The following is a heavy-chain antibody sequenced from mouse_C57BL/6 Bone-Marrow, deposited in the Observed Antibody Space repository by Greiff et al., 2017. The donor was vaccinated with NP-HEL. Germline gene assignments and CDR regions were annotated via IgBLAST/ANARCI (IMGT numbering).Heavy chain of an antibody. V-gene: IGHV1-75*01. Sequence: QVQLQQSGPELVKPGASVKISCKASGYTFTDYYINWVQQRPGQGLEWIGWIFPGSGSTYYNEKFKGKATLTVDNSSSTAYMLLSRLTSQDFAVYFCARSSGYLAWFAYWGQGTLVTVSA. J-gene: IGHJ3*01. CDR3: ARSSGYLAWFAY. CDR2: IFPGSGST. CDR1: GYTFTDYY. D-gene: IGHD2-2*01.